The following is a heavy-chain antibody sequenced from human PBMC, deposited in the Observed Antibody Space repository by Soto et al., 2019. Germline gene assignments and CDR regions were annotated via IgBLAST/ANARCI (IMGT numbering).Heavy chain of an antibody. Sequence: VQLVESGGGVVQPGRSLRLSCAASGFTFSDYAMHWVRQAPGKGLEWVAVVSHDGRNTHYADSVKGRFTISRDSSKNRVPLEMPSLRAGATAAFYCARGGRQWLVTSDFNYWGQGALVTVSS. CDR2: VSHDGRNT. D-gene: IGHD6-19*01. V-gene: IGHV3-30*03. J-gene: IGHJ4*02. CDR1: GFTFSDYA. CDR3: ARGGRQWLVTSDFNY.